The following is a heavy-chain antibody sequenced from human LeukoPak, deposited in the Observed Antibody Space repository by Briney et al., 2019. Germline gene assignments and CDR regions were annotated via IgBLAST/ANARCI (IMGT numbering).Heavy chain of an antibody. CDR3: ARGTSGWSKLDYYYYGMDV. CDR1: GFTFSSYS. D-gene: IGHD6-19*01. J-gene: IGHJ6*02. Sequence: PGGSLRLSCAASGFTFSSYSMNWVRQAPGKGLEWASSISSSSSYIYYADSVKGRFTISRDNAKNSLYLQMNSLRAEDTAVYYCARGTSGWSKLDYYYYGMDVWGQGTTVTVSS. CDR2: ISSSSSYI. V-gene: IGHV3-21*01.